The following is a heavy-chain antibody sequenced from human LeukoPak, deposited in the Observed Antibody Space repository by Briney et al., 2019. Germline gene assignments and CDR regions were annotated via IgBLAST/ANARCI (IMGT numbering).Heavy chain of an antibody. CDR2: INHSGST. D-gene: IGHD3-10*01. CDR3: ARATYYYGSGTTPHAFDI. CDR1: GGSFSGYY. J-gene: IGHJ3*02. Sequence: PSVTLSLTCAVYGGSFSGYYWSWIRQPPGKGLEWIGEINHSGSTNYNPSLKSRVTISVDTSKNQFSLKLSSVTAADTAVYYCARATYYYGSGTTPHAFDIWGQGTMVTVSS. V-gene: IGHV4-34*01.